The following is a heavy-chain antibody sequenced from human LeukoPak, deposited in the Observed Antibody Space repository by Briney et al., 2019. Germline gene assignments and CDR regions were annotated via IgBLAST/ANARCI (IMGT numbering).Heavy chain of an antibody. CDR3: ARHLILWFGAAGWFDP. CDR1: GGSISSSRYY. J-gene: IGHJ5*02. Sequence: SATLSLTRTVSGGSISSSRYYWGWIRQPPGKGLEWIGRIYYSGSTYYNPSLKSRFPISVDTSKNQFSLKLSSVTAADTAVYYCARHLILWFGAAGWFDPWGQGTLVTVSS. V-gene: IGHV4-39*01. D-gene: IGHD3-10*01. CDR2: IYYSGST.